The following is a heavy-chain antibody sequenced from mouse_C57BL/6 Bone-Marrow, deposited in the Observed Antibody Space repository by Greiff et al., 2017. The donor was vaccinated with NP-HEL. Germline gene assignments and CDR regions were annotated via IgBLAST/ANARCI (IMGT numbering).Heavy chain of an antibody. J-gene: IGHJ2*01. CDR3: ARREIYYYGSSYGGVDY. CDR2: ISDGGSYT. CDR1: GFTFSSYA. V-gene: IGHV5-4*03. Sequence: EVKLVESGGGLVKPGGSLKLSCAASGFTFSSYAMSWVRQTPEKRLEWVATISDGGSYTYYPDNVKGRFTISRDNAKNNLYLQMSHLKSEDTAMYYCARREIYYYGSSYGGVDYWGQGTTLTVSS. D-gene: IGHD1-1*01.